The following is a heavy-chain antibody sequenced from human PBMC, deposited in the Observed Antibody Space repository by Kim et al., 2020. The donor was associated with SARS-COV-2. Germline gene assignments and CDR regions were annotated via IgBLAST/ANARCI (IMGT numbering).Heavy chain of an antibody. Sequence: GGSLRLSCAASGFTFSSYAMHWVRQAPGKGLEWVAVISYDGSNKYYADSVKGRFTISRDNSKNTLYLQMNSLRAEDTAVYYCARDVVDWRGYFDYWGQGTLVTVSS. J-gene: IGHJ4*02. D-gene: IGHD2-21*01. CDR2: ISYDGSNK. CDR1: GFTFSSYA. CDR3: ARDVVDWRGYFDY. V-gene: IGHV3-30*04.